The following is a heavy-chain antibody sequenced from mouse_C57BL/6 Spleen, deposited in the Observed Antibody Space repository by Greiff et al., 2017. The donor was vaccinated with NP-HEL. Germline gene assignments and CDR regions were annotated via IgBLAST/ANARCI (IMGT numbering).Heavy chain of an antibody. CDR1: GFSLTSYG. J-gene: IGHJ4*01. D-gene: IGHD2-5*01. CDR3: ARTPYYSNYGGDGYAMDY. V-gene: IGHV2-2*01. Sequence: QVQLKESGPGLVQPSQSLSITCTVSGFSLTSYGVHWVRQSPGKGLEWLGVIWSGGSTDYNAAFISRLSISKDNSKSQVFFKMNSLQADDTAIYYCARTPYYSNYGGDGYAMDYWGQGTSVTVSS. CDR2: IWSGGST.